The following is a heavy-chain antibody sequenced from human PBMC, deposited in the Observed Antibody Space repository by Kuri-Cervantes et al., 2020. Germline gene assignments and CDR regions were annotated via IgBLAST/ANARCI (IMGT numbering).Heavy chain of an antibody. Sequence: ASVKVSCKASGYTFTSYDINWVRQATGQGLEWMGWMNPNSGNTGYAQKFQGWVTMTRDTSISTAYTELSRLRSDDTAVYYCARGGELELLLDYWGQGALVTVSS. CDR2: MNPNSGNT. V-gene: IGHV1-8*02. J-gene: IGHJ4*02. D-gene: IGHD1-7*01. CDR1: GYTFTSYD. CDR3: ARGGELELLLDY.